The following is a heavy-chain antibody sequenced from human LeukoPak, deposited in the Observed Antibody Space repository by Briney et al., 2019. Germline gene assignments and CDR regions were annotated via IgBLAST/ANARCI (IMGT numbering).Heavy chain of an antibody. CDR1: GFTFSNAW. Sequence: GGSLRLSCAASGFTFSNAWMSWVRQAPGKGLEWVGRIKSKTDGGTTDYAAPVKGRFTISRDDSKNTLYLQMNSLKTEDTAVYYCTTEWLRPMSHFDYWGQGTLVTVSS. CDR2: IKSKTDGGTT. D-gene: IGHD5-12*01. J-gene: IGHJ4*02. CDR3: TTEWLRPMSHFDY. V-gene: IGHV3-15*01.